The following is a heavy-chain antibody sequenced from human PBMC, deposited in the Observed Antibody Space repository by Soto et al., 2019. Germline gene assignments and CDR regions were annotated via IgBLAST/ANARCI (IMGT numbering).Heavy chain of an antibody. V-gene: IGHV3-64D*08. Sequence: GGSLRLSCSASGFTFSSYAMHWVRQAPGKGLDYVSAISSNGGSTYYADSVKGRFTISRDNSKNTLYLQMSSLRAEDTAVYYCVKGFRALTYYYDSSGYYYYWGQGTLVTVSS. CDR3: VKGFRALTYYYDSSGYYYY. CDR1: GFTFSSYA. CDR2: ISSNGGST. J-gene: IGHJ4*02. D-gene: IGHD3-22*01.